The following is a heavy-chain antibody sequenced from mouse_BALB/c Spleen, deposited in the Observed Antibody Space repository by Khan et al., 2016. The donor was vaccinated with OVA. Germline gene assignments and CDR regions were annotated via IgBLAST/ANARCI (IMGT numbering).Heavy chain of an antibody. J-gene: IGHJ2*01. CDR1: GYSITSDYA. CDR2: IKYSGST. D-gene: IGHD1-1*01. Sequence: EVQLQESGPGLVKPSQSLSLTCTVTGYSITSDYAWNWIRQFPGNKLEWMGYIKYSGSTSYNPSLKSRFSITRNTSKHQFFLQLSSVPSEDTATYYCAGSGTISTVVITDFDYWGQGTTLTVSA. CDR3: AGSGTISTVVITDFDY. V-gene: IGHV3-2*02.